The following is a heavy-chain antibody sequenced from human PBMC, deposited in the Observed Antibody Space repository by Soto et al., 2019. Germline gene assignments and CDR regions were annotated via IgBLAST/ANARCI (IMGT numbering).Heavy chain of an antibody. V-gene: IGHV3-53*02. CDR3: ARDRPGDEGDGFDI. CDR1: GLTVSSNY. J-gene: IGHJ3*02. CDR2: LYSGGST. D-gene: IGHD3-10*01. Sequence: EVQLVETGGGLIQPGGSLRLSCAASGLTVSSNYMNWVRQAPGKGLEWVSVLYSGGSTHYAGSVKGRSIISRDNSKNTLYLQMNSLRVEDTAVYYCARDRPGDEGDGFDIWGHGTMVTVSS.